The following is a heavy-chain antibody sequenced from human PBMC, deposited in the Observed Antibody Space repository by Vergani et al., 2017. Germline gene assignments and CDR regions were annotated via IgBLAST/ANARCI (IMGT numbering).Heavy chain of an antibody. D-gene: IGHD6-13*01. J-gene: IGHJ4*02. V-gene: IGHV3-7*01. CDR2: INQDGSEK. CDR3: ARGQQQLVRYLSY. Sequence: EVQLVESGGGLVQPGGSLRLSCAASGFTFSSYWMSWVRQAPGKGLEWVANINQDGSEKYYVDSVKGRFTISRDNAKNLLYLQMNSLRAEDTAVYYCARGQQQLVRYLSYWGQGTLVTVSS. CDR1: GFTFSSYW.